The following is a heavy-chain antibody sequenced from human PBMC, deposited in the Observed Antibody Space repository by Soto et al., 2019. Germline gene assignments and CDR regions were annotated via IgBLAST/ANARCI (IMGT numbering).Heavy chain of an antibody. CDR2: IYYSGST. V-gene: IGHV4-59*01. CDR3: ARRQAVRIAAAGSGWFDP. J-gene: IGHJ5*02. D-gene: IGHD6-13*01. Sequence: SETLSLTCTVSGGAISSYYWSWIRQPPGKGLEWIGYIYYSGSTNYNPSIKSRVTILVDTSKNQFSLKLSSVTAADTAVYYCARRQAVRIAAAGSGWFDPWGQGTLVTVSS. CDR1: GGAISSYY.